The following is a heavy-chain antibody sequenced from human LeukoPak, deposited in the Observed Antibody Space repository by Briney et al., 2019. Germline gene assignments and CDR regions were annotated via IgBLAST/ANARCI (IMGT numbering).Heavy chain of an antibody. D-gene: IGHD5-24*01. CDR1: GGSFSGYY. CDR3: ARGGEIEMATTYQNWFDP. J-gene: IGHJ5*02. CDR2: INHSGST. Sequence: PSETLSLTCAVYGGSFSGYYWSWIRQPPGKGLEWIGEINHSGSTNYNPSLKSQVTISVDTSKNQFSLKLSSVTAADTAVYYCARGGEIEMATTYQNWFDPWGQGTLVTVSS. V-gene: IGHV4-34*01.